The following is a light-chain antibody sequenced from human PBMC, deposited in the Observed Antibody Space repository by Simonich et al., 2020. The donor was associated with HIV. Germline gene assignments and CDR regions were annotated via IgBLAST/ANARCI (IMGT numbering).Light chain of an antibody. CDR1: QSLLYSDGKTN. CDR2: EVS. J-gene: IGKJ1*01. CDR3: MQSKQLPPT. Sequence: DIVMTQTQISLSVTPGQPASISCTYSQSLLYSDGKTNLSWYLHKPGQSPQLLIYEVSNRSSGVQDRFSGSGSGTDFTLKISRVEAEDVGVYYCMQSKQLPPTFGQGTKVEI. V-gene: IGKV2D-29*02.